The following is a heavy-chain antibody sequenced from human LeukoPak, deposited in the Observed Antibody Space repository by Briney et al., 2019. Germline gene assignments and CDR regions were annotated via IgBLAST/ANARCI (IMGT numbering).Heavy chain of an antibody. Sequence: SETLSLTCTVSGGSISSGDYYWSWIRQPPGKGLEWIGYIYYSGSTYYNPSLKSRVTISVDTSKNQFSLKLTSVTAADTAVYYCARHCTGDDCYSVFDRWGQGTLVTVSS. J-gene: IGHJ5*02. D-gene: IGHD2-15*01. CDR1: GGSISSGDYY. V-gene: IGHV4-30-4*08. CDR3: ARHCTGDDCYSVFDR. CDR2: IYYSGST.